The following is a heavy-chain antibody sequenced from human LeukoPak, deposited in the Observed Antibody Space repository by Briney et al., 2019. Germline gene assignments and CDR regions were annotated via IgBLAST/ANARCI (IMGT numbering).Heavy chain of an antibody. J-gene: IGHJ5*02. CDR1: GGSISNYY. Sequence: PSETLSLTCTVSGGSISNYYWSWIRQPPGKGLEWIGEINHSGSTNYNPSLNSRVTISVDTSKNQFSLKLSSVTAADTAVYYCARGCRGYIVVVAARNNWFDPWGQGTLVTVSS. V-gene: IGHV4-34*01. CDR2: INHSGST. CDR3: ARGCRGYIVVVAARNNWFDP. D-gene: IGHD2-15*01.